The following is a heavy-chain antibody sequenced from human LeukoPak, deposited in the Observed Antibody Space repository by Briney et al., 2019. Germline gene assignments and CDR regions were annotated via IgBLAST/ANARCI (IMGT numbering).Heavy chain of an antibody. V-gene: IGHV4-31*03. D-gene: IGHD3-22*01. CDR3: ARVLGGARSSGYSILHFDY. Sequence: SETLSLTCTVSGGSISSGGYYWSWIRQHPGKGLEWIGYIYYSGSTYYNPSLKSRVTISVDTSKNQFSLNLTSVTAVGTAVYYCARVLGGARSSGYSILHFDYWGQGTLVTVSS. CDR1: GGSISSGGYY. CDR2: IYYSGST. J-gene: IGHJ4*02.